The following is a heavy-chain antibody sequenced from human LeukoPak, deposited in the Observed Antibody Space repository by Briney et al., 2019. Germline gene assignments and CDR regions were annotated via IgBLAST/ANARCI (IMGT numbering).Heavy chain of an antibody. V-gene: IGHV4-59*01. Sequence: PSETLSLTCTVSYDSITDYFWSWIRQPPGKGLEWIAYIRKSGPTRYNPSLQSQVTISLDTSKNQFSLKLMSVTPADTAIYYCVKSSTSRFDPWGQGTLVTVSS. CDR3: VKSSTSRFDP. CDR2: IRKSGPT. CDR1: YDSITDYF. D-gene: IGHD2/OR15-2a*01. J-gene: IGHJ5*02.